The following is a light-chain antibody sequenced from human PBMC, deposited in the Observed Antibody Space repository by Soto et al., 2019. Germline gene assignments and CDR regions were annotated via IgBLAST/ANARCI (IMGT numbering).Light chain of an antibody. J-gene: IGKJ4*01. CDR2: GVS. CDR1: QSVSIY. V-gene: IGKV3-20*01. CDR3: QQYVTSPLT. Sequence: EIVLTQSPATLSLSPGERATLSCRASQSVSIYLAWYQHKPGQAPRLPIYGVSSRATGIPDRFSGSGSGTDFTLTISRLEPEDFAVYYCQQYVTSPLTFGGGTKVDIK.